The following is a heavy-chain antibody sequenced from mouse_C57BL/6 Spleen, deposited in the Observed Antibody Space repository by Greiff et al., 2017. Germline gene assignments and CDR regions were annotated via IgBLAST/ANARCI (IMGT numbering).Heavy chain of an antibody. CDR2: IRLKSDNYAT. CDR3: TGEDYYAMDY. J-gene: IGHJ4*01. CDR1: GFTFSNYW. Sequence: EVQLQESGGGLVQPGGSMKLSCVASGFTFSNYWMNWVRQSPEKGLEWVAQIRLKSDNYATQYAESVKGRFTISRDDSKSSVYLQMNNLRAEDTGIYYCTGEDYYAMDYWGQGTSVTVSS. V-gene: IGHV6-3*01.